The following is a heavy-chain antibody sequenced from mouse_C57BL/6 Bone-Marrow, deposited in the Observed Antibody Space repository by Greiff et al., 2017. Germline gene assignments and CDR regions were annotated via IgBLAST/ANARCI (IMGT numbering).Heavy chain of an antibody. Sequence: QVQLQQSGPELVKPGASVKISCKASGYAFSSSWMNWVKQRPGKGLEWIGRIYPGDGDTNYNGKFKGKATLTADKSSSTAYMQLSSLTSEDSAVYFCARSGDVYLYYAMDYWGQGTSVTVSS. J-gene: IGHJ4*01. CDR1: GYAFSSSW. D-gene: IGHD3-2*02. CDR2: IYPGDGDT. V-gene: IGHV1-82*01. CDR3: ARSGDVYLYYAMDY.